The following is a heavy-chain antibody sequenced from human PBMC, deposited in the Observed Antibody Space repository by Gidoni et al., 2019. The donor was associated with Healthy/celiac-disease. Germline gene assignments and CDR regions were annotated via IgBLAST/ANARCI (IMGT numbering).Heavy chain of an antibody. Sequence: APGQGLEWMGGIIPIFGTANYAQKFQGRVTITADESTSTAYMELSSLRSEDTAVYYCARDYDILTGYQTGSAFDIWGQGTMVTVSS. CDR3: ARDYDILTGYQTGSAFDI. J-gene: IGHJ3*02. V-gene: IGHV1-69*01. D-gene: IGHD3-9*01. CDR2: IIPIFGTA.